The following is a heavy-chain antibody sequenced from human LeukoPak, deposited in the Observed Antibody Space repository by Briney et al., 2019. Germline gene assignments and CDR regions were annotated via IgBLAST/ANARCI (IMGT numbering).Heavy chain of an antibody. CDR3: ARGVVAGTFDY. CDR2: ISSSSSYI. CDR1: GFTFSSYN. V-gene: IGHV3-21*01. Sequence: PGGSLRLSCAASGFTFSSYNMNWLRQPAAKGLEWVSSISSSSSYIYYADSVKGRFTISRDNAKNSLYLQMNSLRAEDTAVYYCARGVVAGTFDYWGQGTLVTVSS. J-gene: IGHJ4*02. D-gene: IGHD6-19*01.